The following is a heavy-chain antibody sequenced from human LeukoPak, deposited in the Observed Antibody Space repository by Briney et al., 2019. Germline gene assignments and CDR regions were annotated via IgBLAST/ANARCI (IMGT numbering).Heavy chain of an antibody. CDR2: INTDGSST. D-gene: IGHD5-18*01. Sequence: GGSLRLSCAASGFTFSSYWVHWVRQAPGKGLVWVSRINTDGSSTSYADSVKGRFTISRDNAKNTLYLQMNSLRVEDTAVYYCARDHRWLPGGYWGQGTLVPVSS. CDR1: GFTFSSYW. CDR3: ARDHRWLPGGY. V-gene: IGHV3-74*01. J-gene: IGHJ4*02.